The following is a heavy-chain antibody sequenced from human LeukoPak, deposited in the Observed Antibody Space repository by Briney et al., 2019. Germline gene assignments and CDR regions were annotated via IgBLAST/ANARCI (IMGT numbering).Heavy chain of an antibody. J-gene: IGHJ4*02. CDR2: INPNSGGT. CDR3: ARGPNFDY. Sequence: GASVKVSCKASGYTFTGYYMHWVRQAPGQGLEWMGWINPNSGGTKYAQKSQGRVTMTRDTSITTADMELSRLRSDDTAVYYCARGPNFDYWGQGTLVTVSS. CDR1: GYTFTGYY. V-gene: IGHV1-2*02.